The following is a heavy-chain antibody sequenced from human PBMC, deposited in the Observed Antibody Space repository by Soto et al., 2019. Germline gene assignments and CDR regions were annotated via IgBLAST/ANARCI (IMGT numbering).Heavy chain of an antibody. J-gene: IGHJ4*02. CDR3: ARVATTYVITSYVDY. V-gene: IGHV1-69*01. CDR1: GGTFSSYA. D-gene: IGHD1-1*01. CDR2: IIPIFGTA. Sequence: QVQLVQSGAEVQKPGASVKVSCKASGGTFSSYAISWVRQAPGQGVEWMGGIIPIFGTANYAQKFQGRVTITADESTSTAYMELSSLRSEDTAVYYCARVATTYVITSYVDYWGQGTLVTVSS.